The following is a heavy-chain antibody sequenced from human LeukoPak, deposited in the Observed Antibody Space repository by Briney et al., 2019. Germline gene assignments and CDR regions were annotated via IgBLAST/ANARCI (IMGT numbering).Heavy chain of an antibody. CDR1: GGSISSYY. CDR3: ARVRYFDWLSIDY. D-gene: IGHD3-9*01. J-gene: IGHJ4*02. V-gene: IGHV4-59*01. Sequence: PSETLSPTCTVSGGSISSYYWSWIRQPPGKGLEWIGYIYYSGSTNYNPSLKSRATISVDTSKNQFSLKLSSVTAADTAVYYCARVRYFDWLSIDYWGQGTLVTVSS. CDR2: IYYSGST.